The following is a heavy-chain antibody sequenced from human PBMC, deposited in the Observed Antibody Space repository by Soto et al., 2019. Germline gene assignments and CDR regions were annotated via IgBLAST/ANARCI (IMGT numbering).Heavy chain of an antibody. J-gene: IGHJ4*02. Sequence: GASVKVSCKASGYTFTSYDINWVRQATGQGLEWMGWMNPNSGNTGYAQKFQGRVTMTRNTSISTAYMELSSLRSEDTAVYYCARVKSGGRYYGSGSYFHYWGQGTLVTDSS. D-gene: IGHD3-10*01. CDR3: ARVKSGGRYYGSGSYFHY. V-gene: IGHV1-8*01. CDR1: GYTFTSYD. CDR2: MNPNSGNT.